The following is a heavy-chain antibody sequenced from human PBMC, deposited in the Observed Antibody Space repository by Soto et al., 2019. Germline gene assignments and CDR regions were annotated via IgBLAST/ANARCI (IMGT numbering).Heavy chain of an antibody. CDR1: GYTFTSYY. J-gene: IGHJ3*02. V-gene: IGHV1-46*03. D-gene: IGHD6-13*01. CDR2: INPSGGST. Sequence: ASVRVSCKASGYTFTSYYMHWGRQAPGQGLEWMGIINPSGGSTSYAEKFQGRVTITRDSSTNTVYMELSSLRSEDTAVYYCARARLYSQNAFDIWGQGTMVTVSS. CDR3: ARARLYSQNAFDI.